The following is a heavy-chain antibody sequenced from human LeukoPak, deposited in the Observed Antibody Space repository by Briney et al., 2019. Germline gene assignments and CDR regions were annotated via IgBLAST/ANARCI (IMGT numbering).Heavy chain of an antibody. V-gene: IGHV4-34*01. D-gene: IGHD4-11*01. J-gene: IGHJ3*01. CDR2: INHSGRT. CDR1: GGSLSGYY. CDR3: AKIDYSNYYSDAFDV. Sequence: PSETLSLTCAVYGGSLSGYYWSWVRQPPGKGLQWVGEINHSGRTNYNPSLTSRVTISVDTSKNQFSLKLNSVTAADTAVYYCAKIDYSNYYSDAFDVWGQGTMVTVSS.